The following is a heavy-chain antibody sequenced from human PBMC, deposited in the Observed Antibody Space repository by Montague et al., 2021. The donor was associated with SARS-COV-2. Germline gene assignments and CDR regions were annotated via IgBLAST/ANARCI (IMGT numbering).Heavy chain of an antibody. CDR3: ARVGTGYSSNLPSYFQH. V-gene: IGHV4-59*01. J-gene: IGHJ1*01. D-gene: IGHD6-13*01. Sequence: SETLSLTCTVSDDSFSHYFWSWIRQPPGKGLEWIGNIYNRGTTNYNPALKSRVSLSIDKSKNQLSLNLTSVTAADTAVYYCARVGTGYSSNLPSYFQHWGLGTLVTVSS. CDR2: IYNRGTT. CDR1: DDSFSHYF.